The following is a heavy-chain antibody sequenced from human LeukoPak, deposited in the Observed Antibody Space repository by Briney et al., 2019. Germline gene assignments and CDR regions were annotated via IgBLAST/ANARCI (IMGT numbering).Heavy chain of an antibody. D-gene: IGHD2-2*03. V-gene: IGHV1-69*04. J-gene: IGHJ6*02. CDR1: GGTFSSYA. CDR2: IIPILGIA. CDR3: ARSHISGYCSSTSCSLGYYYYGMDV. Sequence: SVKVSCKASGGTFSSYAISWVRQAPGQGLEWMGRIIPILGIANYAQKFQGRVTITADKSMSTAYMELSSLRSEDTAVYYCARSHISGYCSSTSCSLGYYYYGMDVWGQGTTVTVSS.